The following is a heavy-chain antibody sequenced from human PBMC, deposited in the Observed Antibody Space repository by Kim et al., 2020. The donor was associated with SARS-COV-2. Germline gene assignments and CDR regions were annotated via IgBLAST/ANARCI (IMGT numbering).Heavy chain of an antibody. D-gene: IGHD1-26*01. V-gene: IGHV3-49*02. CDR3: TRGALGASYYFDY. Sequence: YAPCVKGRSTISRDDSKGIAYLQMTSLKTEDAAVYYCTRGALGASYYFDYWGQGTMVTVSS. J-gene: IGHJ4*02.